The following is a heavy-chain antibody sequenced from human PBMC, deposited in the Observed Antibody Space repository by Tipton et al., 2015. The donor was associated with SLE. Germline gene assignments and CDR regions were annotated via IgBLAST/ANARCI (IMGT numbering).Heavy chain of an antibody. CDR1: GFTFGDYV. CDR2: IRSHAYGGTS. CDR3: ARGEQWLRE. J-gene: IGHJ4*02. Sequence: SLRLSCTGSGFTFGDYVMTWVRQAPGKGLEWIGFIRSHAYGGTSEYAASVKGRFTISRADLKSIAYLQMNSLKTEDTAVYYCARGEQWLREWGQGTLVTVSS. D-gene: IGHD6-19*01. V-gene: IGHV3-49*04.